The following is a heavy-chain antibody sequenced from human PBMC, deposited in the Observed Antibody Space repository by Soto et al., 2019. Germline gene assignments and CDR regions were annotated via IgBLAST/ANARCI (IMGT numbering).Heavy chain of an antibody. CDR2: ISWNSGSI. J-gene: IGHJ5*02. CDR1: GFTFDDYA. CDR3: AKGSSSGWYSGFDP. D-gene: IGHD6-19*01. V-gene: IGHV3-9*01. Sequence: SLRLSCAASGFTFDDYAMHWVRQAPGKGLEWVSGISWNSGSIGYADSVKGRFTISRDNAKNSLYLQMNSLRAEDTALYYCAKGSSSGWYSGFDPWGQGTLVTVSS.